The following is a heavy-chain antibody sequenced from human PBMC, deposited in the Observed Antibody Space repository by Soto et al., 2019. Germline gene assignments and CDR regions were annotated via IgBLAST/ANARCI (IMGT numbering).Heavy chain of an antibody. Sequence: SETLSLTCTVSGGSISSSSYYWGWIRQPPGKGLEWIGSIYYSGSTYYNPSLKSRVTISVDTSKNQFSLKLSSVTAADTAVYYCARRYGGNLDYWGQRTLVTVSS. D-gene: IGHD1-26*01. V-gene: IGHV4-39*01. CDR3: ARRYGGNLDY. CDR1: GGSISSSSYY. CDR2: IYYSGST. J-gene: IGHJ4*02.